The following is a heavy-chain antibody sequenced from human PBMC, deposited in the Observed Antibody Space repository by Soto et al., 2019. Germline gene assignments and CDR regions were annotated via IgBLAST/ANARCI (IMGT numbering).Heavy chain of an antibody. Sequence: PGESLRLSCAASGFTFSNYGMHWVRQAPGKGLEWVAFIWYDGGNKYYAESVKGRFTISRDNSKNTLYLQMNSLRAEDTAVYYCARDGDVNTGFGKDYWGQGTLVTVSS. D-gene: IGHD3-16*01. CDR1: GFTFSNYG. CDR3: ARDGDVNTGFGKDY. V-gene: IGHV3-33*01. J-gene: IGHJ4*02. CDR2: IWYDGGNK.